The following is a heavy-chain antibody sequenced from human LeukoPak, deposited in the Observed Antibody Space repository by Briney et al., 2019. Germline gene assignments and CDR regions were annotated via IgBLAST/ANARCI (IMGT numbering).Heavy chain of an antibody. CDR2: INSDGSTT. CDR1: GFTFSSYW. CDR3: ASPRYDYAWESYLDY. Sequence: PGGSLRLSCAASGFTFSSYWMHWVRQAPGKGLVWVSRINSDGSTTSYADSVKGRFTISRDNAKNTLYLQMNSLRAEDTAVYYCASPRYDYAWESYLDYWGQGTLVTVSS. J-gene: IGHJ4*02. D-gene: IGHD3-16*02. V-gene: IGHV3-74*01.